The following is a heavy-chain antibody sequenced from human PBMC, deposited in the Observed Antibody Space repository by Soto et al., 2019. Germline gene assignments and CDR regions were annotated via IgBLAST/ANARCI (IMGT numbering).Heavy chain of an antibody. J-gene: IGHJ5*02. Sequence: XTLSLPCTVSGXSLSSGEHWAWIRQPPGKGLEWLGSFHYSGNTYYNPSLKSRLTISVDKSKNKFSLNLSSLTAADTAVYYCARQDRVVAEGRWFDPWGQGTLVTVSP. CDR3: ARQDRVVAEGRWFDP. CDR2: FHYSGNT. CDR1: GXSLSSGEH. V-gene: IGHV4-38-2*02. D-gene: IGHD2-15*01.